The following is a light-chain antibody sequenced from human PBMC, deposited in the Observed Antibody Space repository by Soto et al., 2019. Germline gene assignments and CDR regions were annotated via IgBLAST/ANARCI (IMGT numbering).Light chain of an antibody. CDR2: AAS. CDR1: QDVRRSQ. J-gene: IGKJ1*01. CDR3: QQYDTSWT. Sequence: EIVLTQSPGTLSLSPGDTATLSCRASQDVRRSQLAWYQQKPGQAPSLLIYAASARATGIPDRFSGSGSGTDFTLTISRLQPEDFADYCCQQYDTSWTFGQGTKVEIK. V-gene: IGKV3-20*01.